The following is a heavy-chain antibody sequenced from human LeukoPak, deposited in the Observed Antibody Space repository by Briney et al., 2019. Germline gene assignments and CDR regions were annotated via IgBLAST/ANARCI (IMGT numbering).Heavy chain of an antibody. V-gene: IGHV3-21*01. Sequence: GGSLRLSCAASGFTFSSYSMNWVRQAPGKGLEWVSSISSSSSYIYYADSVKGRFTISRDNAKSSLYLQMNSLRAEDTAVYYCARESSRGALEYWGQGILVTVSS. CDR3: ARESSRGALEY. J-gene: IGHJ4*02. CDR2: ISSSSSYI. D-gene: IGHD6-6*01. CDR1: GFTFSSYS.